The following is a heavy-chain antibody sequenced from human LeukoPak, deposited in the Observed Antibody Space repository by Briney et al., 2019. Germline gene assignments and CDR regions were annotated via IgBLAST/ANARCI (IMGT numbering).Heavy chain of an antibody. J-gene: IGHJ3*02. Sequence: GGSLRLSCAASGFTFSDHYMDWVRQAPGKGLEWVSAISGSGGSTYYADSVKGRFTISRDNSKNTLYLQMNSLRAEDTAVYYCAKVRAGGSYKHAFDIWGQGTMVTVSS. CDR3: AKVRAGGSYKHAFDI. CDR1: GFTFSDHY. V-gene: IGHV3-23*01. CDR2: ISGSGGST. D-gene: IGHD1-26*01.